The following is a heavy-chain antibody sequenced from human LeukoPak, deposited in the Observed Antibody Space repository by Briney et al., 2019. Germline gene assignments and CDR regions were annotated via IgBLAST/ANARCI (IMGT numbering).Heavy chain of an antibody. D-gene: IGHD6-6*01. J-gene: IGHJ4*02. CDR2: IYYSGST. CDR3: ARGYEYSSSSFPY. CDR1: GGSVSSGSYY. V-gene: IGHV4-61*01. Sequence: SETLSLTCTVSGGSVSSGSYYWSWIRQPPGTGLEWIGYIYYSGSTNYNPSLKSRVAISVDTSKNQFSLKLSSVTAADTAVYYCARGYEYSSSSFPYWGQGTLVTVSS.